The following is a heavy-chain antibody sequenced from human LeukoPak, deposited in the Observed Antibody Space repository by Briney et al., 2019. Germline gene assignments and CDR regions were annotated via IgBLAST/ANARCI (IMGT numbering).Heavy chain of an antibody. J-gene: IGHJ4*02. CDR2: ISYDGSNK. V-gene: IGHV3-30-3*01. D-gene: IGHD2-2*01. CDR3: ARDRNQYQLLLCDY. Sequence: PGGSLRLSCAASGFTFSSYAMHWVRQAPGKGLEWVAVISYDGSNKYYADSVKGRFTISRDNSKNTLYLQMNGLRAEDTAVYYCARDRNQYQLLLCDYWGQGALVTVSS. CDR1: GFTFSSYA.